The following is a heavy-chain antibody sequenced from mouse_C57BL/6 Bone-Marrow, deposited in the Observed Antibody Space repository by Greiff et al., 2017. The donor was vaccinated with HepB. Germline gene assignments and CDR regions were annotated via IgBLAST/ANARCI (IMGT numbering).Heavy chain of an antibody. Sequence: QVQLQQSGAELVRPGASVTLSCKASGYTFTDYEMHWVKQTPVHGLEWIGAIDPETGGTAYNQKFKGKATLTADKSSSTAYMELRSLTSEDSAVYYCTRGDYGSRYWYFDVWGTGTTVTVSS. J-gene: IGHJ1*03. D-gene: IGHD1-1*01. CDR2: IDPETGGT. CDR1: GYTFTDYE. V-gene: IGHV1-15*01. CDR3: TRGDYGSRYWYFDV.